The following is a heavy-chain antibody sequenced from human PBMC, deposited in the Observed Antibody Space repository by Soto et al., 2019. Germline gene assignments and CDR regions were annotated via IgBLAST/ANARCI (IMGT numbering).Heavy chain of an antibody. Sequence: PLSLTCTVSGGSISSGGYYWSWIRQHPGKGLEWIGYIYYSGSTYYNPSLKSRVTISVDTSKNQFSLKLSSVTAADTAVYYCARDQGYCSGGSCYTYWFDPWGQGTLVTVSS. CDR3: ARDQGYCSGGSCYTYWFDP. J-gene: IGHJ5*02. D-gene: IGHD2-15*01. CDR2: IYYSGST. V-gene: IGHV4-31*03. CDR1: GGSISSGGYY.